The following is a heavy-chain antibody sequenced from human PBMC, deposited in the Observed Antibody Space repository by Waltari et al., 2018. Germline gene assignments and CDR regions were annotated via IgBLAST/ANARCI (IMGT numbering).Heavy chain of an antibody. CDR1: GGSISSHY. Sequence: QVQLQESGPGLVKPSETLSLTCTVSGGSISSHYWSWIRQPPGKGREWIGYIYYSGSTNYNPSLKSRVTISVDTSKNQFSLKLSSVTAADTAVYYCARGRDYDFWSGYYMGGAFDIWGQGTMVTVSS. V-gene: IGHV4-59*11. CDR3: ARGRDYDFWSGYYMGGAFDI. D-gene: IGHD3-3*01. CDR2: IYYSGST. J-gene: IGHJ3*02.